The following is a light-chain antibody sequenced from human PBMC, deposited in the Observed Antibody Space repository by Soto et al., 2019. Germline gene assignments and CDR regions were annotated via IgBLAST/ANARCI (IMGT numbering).Light chain of an antibody. Sequence: EIVLTQSPATLSLSPGERATLSCRASQSVSSKLGWYQQKPGQAPSLLIYDASKRATGIPARFSGSGSGTDFTLTISSLEPEDSAVYYCQQRSSWWTFGQGTKVEIK. J-gene: IGKJ1*01. CDR2: DAS. V-gene: IGKV3-11*01. CDR1: QSVSSK. CDR3: QQRSSWWT.